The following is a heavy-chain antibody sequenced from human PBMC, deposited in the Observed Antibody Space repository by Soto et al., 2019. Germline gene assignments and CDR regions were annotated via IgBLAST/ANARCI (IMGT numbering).Heavy chain of an antibody. V-gene: IGHV3-21*01. CDR3: ATIAARPAKDWFDP. J-gene: IGHJ5*02. D-gene: IGHD6-6*01. CDR1: GFTLSSYS. CDR2: ISSSSSYI. Sequence: VGSLRLSCAVSGFTLSSYSINWVRQAPGKGLEWVSSISSSSSYIYYADSVKGRFTISRDNAKNSLYLQMNSLRAEDTAVYYCATIAARPAKDWFDPWGQGTLVTVSS.